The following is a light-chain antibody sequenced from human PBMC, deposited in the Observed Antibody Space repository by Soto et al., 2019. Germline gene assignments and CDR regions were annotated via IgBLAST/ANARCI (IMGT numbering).Light chain of an antibody. J-gene: IGLJ1*01. CDR2: DVS. V-gene: IGLV2-14*03. CDR1: SSDVDTYNY. CDR3: CSHSTGSTRYV. Sequence: QSALTQPASVSGSPGQSITISCSGISSDVDTYNYVSWYQLHPGKAPKVVIYDVSSRPSGVSNRFSGSRSGNTASLTISGLQAEDEAHYYCCSHSTGSTRYVSGTGTKVTVL.